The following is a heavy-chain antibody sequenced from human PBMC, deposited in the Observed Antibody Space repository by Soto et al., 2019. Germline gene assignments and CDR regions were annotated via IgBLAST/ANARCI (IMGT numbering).Heavy chain of an antibody. CDR2: ISGSGGST. V-gene: IGHV3-23*01. Sequence: EVQLLESGGGLVQPGGSLRLSCAASGFTFSSYAMSWVRQAPGKGLEWVSAISGSGGSTYYADSVKGRFTISRDNSKNTLYLQMNSLRAEDTAVYYCAKDFKRGADFWSGYFRANNWFDPWGQGTLVTVSS. CDR3: AKDFKRGADFWSGYFRANNWFDP. D-gene: IGHD3-3*01. J-gene: IGHJ5*02. CDR1: GFTFSSYA.